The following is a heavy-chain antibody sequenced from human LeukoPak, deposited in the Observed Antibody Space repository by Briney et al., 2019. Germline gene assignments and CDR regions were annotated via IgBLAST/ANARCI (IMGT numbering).Heavy chain of an antibody. CDR1: GFTFSSYA. V-gene: IGHV3-30-3*01. Sequence: GRSLRRSCAASGFTFSSYAMHWVRQAPGKGLEWVAVISYGGSNKYYADYVKGRFTISRDDSKNTLYLQMNSLRAEDTAVYYCAREYYDSSGYLLGFVYWGQGTLVTVSS. J-gene: IGHJ4*02. D-gene: IGHD3-22*01. CDR3: AREYYDSSGYLLGFVY. CDR2: ISYGGSNK.